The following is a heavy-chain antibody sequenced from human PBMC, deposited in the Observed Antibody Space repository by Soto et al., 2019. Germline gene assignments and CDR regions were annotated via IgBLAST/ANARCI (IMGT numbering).Heavy chain of an antibody. CDR3: ARDPRSPDVGYGMDV. Sequence: QVQLVESGGGVVQPGRSLRLSCAASGFTFSSYAMHWVRQAPGKGLEWVAVISYDGSNKYYADSVKGRFTISRDNSKNALYLQMNSLRAEDTAVYYCARDPRSPDVGYGMDVWGQGTTVPVSS. CDR1: GFTFSSYA. V-gene: IGHV3-30-3*01. CDR2: ISYDGSNK. D-gene: IGHD1-26*01. J-gene: IGHJ6*02.